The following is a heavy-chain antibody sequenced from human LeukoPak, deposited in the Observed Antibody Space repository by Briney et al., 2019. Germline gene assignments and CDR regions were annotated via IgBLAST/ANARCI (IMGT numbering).Heavy chain of an antibody. J-gene: IGHJ4*02. Sequence: GGSLRLSCAASGFTFSSYGMHWVRQAPGKGLEWVAVISYDGSNKYYADSVKGRFTISRDNSKNTLYLQMNSLRAEDTAVYYCASNAGYCSSTSCPTEFDYWGQGTLVIVSS. CDR3: ASNAGYCSSTSCPTEFDY. CDR2: ISYDGSNK. V-gene: IGHV3-30*03. D-gene: IGHD2-2*01. CDR1: GFTFSSYG.